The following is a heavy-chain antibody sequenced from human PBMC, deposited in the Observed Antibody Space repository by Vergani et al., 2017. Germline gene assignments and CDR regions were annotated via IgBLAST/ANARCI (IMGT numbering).Heavy chain of an antibody. Sequence: QVQLVQSGAEVKKPGSSVKVSCKASGGTFSSYAISWVRQAPGQGLEWMGGIIPIFGTANYAQKFQGRVTLTADESTSTAYMELSSLRAEDTAVYYGANSPPAAREACDIWGQGTMVTVSS. CDR1: GGTFSSYA. V-gene: IGHV1-69*01. J-gene: IGHJ3*02. D-gene: IGHD2-2*01. CDR2: IIPIFGTA. CDR3: ANSPPAAREACDI.